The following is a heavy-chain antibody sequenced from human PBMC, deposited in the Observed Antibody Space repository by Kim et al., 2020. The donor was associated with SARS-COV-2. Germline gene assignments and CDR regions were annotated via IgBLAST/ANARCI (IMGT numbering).Heavy chain of an antibody. CDR2: T. Sequence: TYYADSVKGRFTISRHNSKNTLYLQMNSLRAEDTAVYYCARVRTDRVFDYWGQGTLVTVSS. D-gene: IGHD2-15*01. V-gene: IGHV3-53*04. CDR3: ARVRTDRVFDY. J-gene: IGHJ4*02.